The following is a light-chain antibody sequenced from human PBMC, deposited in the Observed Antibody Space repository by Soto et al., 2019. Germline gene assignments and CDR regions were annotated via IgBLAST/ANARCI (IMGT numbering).Light chain of an antibody. CDR3: SSYTSSSTYV. CDR2: EVS. V-gene: IGLV2-14*02. CDR1: SSDVGSYNH. J-gene: IGLJ1*01. Sequence: QSVLTQPASVSGSPGQSITISCTGTSSDVGSYNHVSWYQQHPGKAPKLMIYEVSKRPSGVSNRFSGSKSGNTASLTISGLQAEDEADYYCSSYTSSSTYVFGTGTKVTVL.